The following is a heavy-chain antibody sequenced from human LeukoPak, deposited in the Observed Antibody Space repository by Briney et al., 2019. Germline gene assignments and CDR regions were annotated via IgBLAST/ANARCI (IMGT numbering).Heavy chain of an antibody. V-gene: IGHV1-18*01. CDR1: GYTFTSYG. J-gene: IGHJ4*02. Sequence: GASVKVSCKASGYTFTSYGISWVRQAPGQGLEWMGWISAYNGNTNYAQKLQGRVAMTTDTSTSTTYMELRSLRSEDTAVYYCAREKTGTLEDCYYDYWGQGTLVTVSS. D-gene: IGHD3-10*01. CDR3: AREKTGTLEDCYYDY. CDR2: ISAYNGNT.